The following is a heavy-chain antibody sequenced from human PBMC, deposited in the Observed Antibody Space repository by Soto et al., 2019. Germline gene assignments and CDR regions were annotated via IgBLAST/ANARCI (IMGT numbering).Heavy chain of an antibody. D-gene: IGHD3-9*01. CDR1: GFSLNTRGVG. Sequence: QITLKESGPTLVKPTQTLTLTCTFSGFSLNTRGVGVGWIRQPPGKALEWLALISWDGEKRYSPSLKSRLTIXXDTSENQVVPTMTNMDPVDTATYCGAHRRGDLLTGHYYFDYWGQGTLVTVSS. V-gene: IGHV2-5*02. J-gene: IGHJ4*02. CDR2: ISWDGEK. CDR3: AHRRGDLLTGHYYFDY.